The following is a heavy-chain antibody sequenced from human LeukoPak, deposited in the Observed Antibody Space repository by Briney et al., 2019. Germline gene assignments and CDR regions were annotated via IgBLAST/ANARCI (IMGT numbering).Heavy chain of an antibody. CDR1: GGSISSYY. D-gene: IGHD3-3*01. Sequence: PSETLSLTCTVSGGSISSYYWSWIRQPPGKGLEWIGYIYYSGSTTYNPSLKSRVTISVDTSKNQFSLKLSSVTAADTAVYYCARVMQYDFWSGYYSVFDYWGQGTLVTVSS. CDR3: ARVMQYDFWSGYYSVFDY. CDR2: IYYSGST. V-gene: IGHV4-59*01. J-gene: IGHJ4*02.